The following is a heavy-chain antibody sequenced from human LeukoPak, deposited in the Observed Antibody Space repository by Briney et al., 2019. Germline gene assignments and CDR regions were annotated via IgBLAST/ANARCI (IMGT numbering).Heavy chain of an antibody. V-gene: IGHV4-59*02. J-gene: IGHJ4*02. Sequence: PSETVSCNCTVSGVSVRSYYWNWIRQPPGKTLEWIGYVYYSGRTNYNPSLTLKSRLTTSIDTSTNQCSLKLTSVTAAHPAVYYCARGSIAALGDFDYWGGGT. CDR3: ARGSIAALGDFDY. CDR2: VYYSGRT. CDR1: GVSVRSYY. D-gene: IGHD6-13*01.